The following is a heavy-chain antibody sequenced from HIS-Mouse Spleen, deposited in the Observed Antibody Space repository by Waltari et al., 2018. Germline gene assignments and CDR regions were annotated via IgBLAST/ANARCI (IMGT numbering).Heavy chain of an antibody. CDR3: ARAAIGWTPRADP. CDR2: INPNSGGT. V-gene: IGHV1-2*02. CDR1: GYTFTAYY. D-gene: IGHD6-19*01. Sequence: QVQLVQSGAEVKKPGASVKVSCKASGYTFTAYYMHWVRQAPGQGLEWMGWINPNSGGTNYAQKFQGRGTMTRETSISTAYMELSRLRSDDTAVYYCARAAIGWTPRADPWGQGTLVTVSS. J-gene: IGHJ5*02.